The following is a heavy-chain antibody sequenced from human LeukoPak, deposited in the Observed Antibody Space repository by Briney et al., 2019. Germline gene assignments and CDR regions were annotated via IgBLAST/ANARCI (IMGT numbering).Heavy chain of an antibody. CDR1: GGSFSGYY. J-gene: IGHJ4*02. V-gene: IGHV4-34*01. D-gene: IGHD2-2*02. Sequence: PSETLSLTCAVYGGSFSGYYWSWIRQPPGKGLEWIGEINHSGSTNYNPSLKSRVTISVDTSKNQFSLKPSSVTAADTAVYYCARAGYCSSTSCYTNFDYWGQGTLVTVSS. CDR3: ARAGYCSSTSCYTNFDY. CDR2: INHSGST.